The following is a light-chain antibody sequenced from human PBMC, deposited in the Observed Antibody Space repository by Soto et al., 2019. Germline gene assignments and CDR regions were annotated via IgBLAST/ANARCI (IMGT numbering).Light chain of an antibody. V-gene: IGKV3-20*01. Sequence: EIVLTQSPGTLSLSPGERATLSCRASQSISSSHLAWYQQNPGQAPRLLIYGASTRATGIPDRFSGSGSGTDFTLTISRLEPEDFAVYYCQQYGSSPWTFGQGTKVDIK. J-gene: IGKJ1*01. CDR1: QSISSSH. CDR2: GAS. CDR3: QQYGSSPWT.